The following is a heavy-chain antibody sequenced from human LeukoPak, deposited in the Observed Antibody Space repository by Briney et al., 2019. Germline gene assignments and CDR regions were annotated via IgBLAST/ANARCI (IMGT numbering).Heavy chain of an antibody. J-gene: IGHJ4*02. CDR1: GYTFTGYY. Sequence: GASVKVSCKTSGYTFTGYYMHWVRQAPGQGLEWMGWINPSNGGTNDAQKFQGRVTMTRDTSISTAYMELSRLRSDDTAVYYCARVDRSYDSSGYYRYWGQGTLVTVSS. D-gene: IGHD3-22*01. CDR3: ARVDRSYDSSGYYRY. V-gene: IGHV1-2*02. CDR2: INPSNGGT.